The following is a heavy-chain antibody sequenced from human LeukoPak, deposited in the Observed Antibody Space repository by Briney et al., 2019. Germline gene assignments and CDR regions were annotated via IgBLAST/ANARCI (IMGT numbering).Heavy chain of an antibody. D-gene: IGHD1-20*01. V-gene: IGHV1-69*05. CDR1: GGTVSSYA. Sequence: ASVKVSCKASGGTVSSYAISWVRQAPGQGLEWMGWIIPIFGTANYAQKFQGRVTITTDESTSTAYMELSSLRSEDTAVYYCARDQGITGTWKSWGQGTMVTVSS. CDR3: ARDQGITGTWKS. CDR2: IIPIFGTA. J-gene: IGHJ3*01.